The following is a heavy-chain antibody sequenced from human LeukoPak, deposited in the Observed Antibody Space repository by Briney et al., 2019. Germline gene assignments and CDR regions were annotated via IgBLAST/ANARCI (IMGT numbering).Heavy chain of an antibody. D-gene: IGHD3-22*01. J-gene: IGHJ3*02. CDR1: GFTFNNYP. V-gene: IGHV3-30-3*01. CDR3: AKEGDSSGHCGDFDI. Sequence: GGSLRLSCAASGFTFNNYPMHWVRQAPGKGLEWVAVISHGGIHKNYADSVKGRFTMSRDNSKNTLYLEMNSLSAEDTAVYYCAKEGDSSGHCGDFDIWGQGTMVTVSS. CDR2: ISHGGIHK.